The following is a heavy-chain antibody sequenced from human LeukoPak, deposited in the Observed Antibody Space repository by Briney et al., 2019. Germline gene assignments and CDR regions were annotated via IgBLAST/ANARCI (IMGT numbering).Heavy chain of an antibody. J-gene: IGHJ4*02. Sequence: PGGSLGLSCAASGFTFSSYGMHWVRQAPGKGLEWVAVIWYDGSNKYYADSVKGRFTISRDNSKNTLYLQMNSLRAEDTAVYYCARDKYGSSGPGPFGYWGQGTLVTVSS. D-gene: IGHD3-22*01. V-gene: IGHV3-33*01. CDR2: IWYDGSNK. CDR3: ARDKYGSSGPGPFGY. CDR1: GFTFSSYG.